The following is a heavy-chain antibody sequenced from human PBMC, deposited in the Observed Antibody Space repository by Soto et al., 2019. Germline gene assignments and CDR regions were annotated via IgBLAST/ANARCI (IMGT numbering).Heavy chain of an antibody. J-gene: IGHJ4*02. CDR2: IIPMFGTA. V-gene: IGHV1-69*13. CDR1: GGTFSTYA. CDR3: ASGIQLWLRRINNGYSG. D-gene: IGHD5-18*01. Sequence: GASVKVSCKAPGGTFSTYAISWVRQAPGQGLEWMGGIIPMFGTANYAQRFQDRVTITADESTNTVYMELSSLRSEDTAVYFCASGIQLWLRRINNGYSGWGQGNLVTVSS.